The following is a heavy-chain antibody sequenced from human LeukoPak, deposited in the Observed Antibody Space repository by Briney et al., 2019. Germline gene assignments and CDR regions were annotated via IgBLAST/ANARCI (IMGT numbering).Heavy chain of an antibody. J-gene: IGHJ4*02. D-gene: IGHD3-3*01. V-gene: IGHV1-69*06. CDR2: IIPIFGTA. Sequence: GASVKVSCKASGGTFSSYAISWVRQAPGQGLEWMGGIIPIFGTANYAQKFQGRVTITADKSTSTAYMELSSLRSEDTAVYYCARDRNTDFWSGYYTNYFDDWGQGTLVSVSS. CDR3: ARDRNTDFWSGYYTNYFDD. CDR1: GGTFSSYA.